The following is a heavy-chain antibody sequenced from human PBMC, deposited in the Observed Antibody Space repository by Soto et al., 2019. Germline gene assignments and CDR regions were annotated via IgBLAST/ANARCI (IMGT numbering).Heavy chain of an antibody. Sequence: GEYLKISCKGSGYSFAGYWITRVRQKPGKGLEWMGRIDPSDSQTYYSPSFRGHLTISVTKSITTVFLQWSSLRASDTAMYYGARGYSYGNYYYFGMDVWGQGTTGTVSS. J-gene: IGHJ6*02. D-gene: IGHD5-18*01. CDR2: IDPSDSQT. CDR1: GYSFAGYW. V-gene: IGHV5-10-1*01. CDR3: ARGYSYGNYYYFGMDV.